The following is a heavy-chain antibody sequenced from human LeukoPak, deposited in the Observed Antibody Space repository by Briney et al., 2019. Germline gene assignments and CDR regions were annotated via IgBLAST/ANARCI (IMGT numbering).Heavy chain of an antibody. V-gene: IGHV3-48*01. CDR3: AKDNWELEPAPTVHFDY. Sequence: PGGSLRLSCAASGFIFSSYSMNWVRQAPGKGLECVSYISSSSTTIYYADSVKGRFTISRDNAKNSLYLQMNSLRAEDTAVYYCAKDNWELEPAPTVHFDYWGQGTLVTVSS. CDR2: ISSSSTTI. CDR1: GFIFSSYS. D-gene: IGHD1-1*01. J-gene: IGHJ4*02.